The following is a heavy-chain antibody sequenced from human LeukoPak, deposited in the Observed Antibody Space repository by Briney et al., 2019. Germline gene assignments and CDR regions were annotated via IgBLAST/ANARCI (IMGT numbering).Heavy chain of an antibody. D-gene: IGHD6-6*01. CDR2: GLYTGNT. V-gene: IGHV4-39*02. CDR3: AREHRSSKYFDS. CDR1: GGSIAVNHYY. J-gene: IGHJ4*02. Sequence: SETLSLTCSVSGGSIAVNHYYWGWIRQPPGKGLEWIGSGLYTGNTYSNPSLRSRVTISVDTSKNEFSLKMNSVTATDTAVYYCAREHRSSKYFDSWGQGALMIVSS.